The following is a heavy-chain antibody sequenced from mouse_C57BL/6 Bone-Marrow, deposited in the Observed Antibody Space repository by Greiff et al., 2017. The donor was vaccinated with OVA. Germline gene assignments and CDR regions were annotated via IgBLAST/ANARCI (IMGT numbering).Heavy chain of an antibody. V-gene: IGHV1-55*01. Sequence: QVQLQQPGAELVKPGASVKMSCKASGYTFTSYWITWVKQRPGQGLEWIGDIYPGSGSTNYNEKFKSKATLTVDTSSSTAYMQLSSLTSEDSAVYYSAGTVVAPPWFAYWGQGTLVTVSA. D-gene: IGHD1-1*01. CDR1: GYTFTSYW. CDR3: AGTVVAPPWFAY. J-gene: IGHJ3*01. CDR2: IYPGSGST.